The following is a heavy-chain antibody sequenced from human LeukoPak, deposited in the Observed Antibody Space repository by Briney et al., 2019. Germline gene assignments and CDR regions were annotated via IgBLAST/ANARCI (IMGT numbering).Heavy chain of an antibody. D-gene: IGHD3-3*01. V-gene: IGHV4-34*01. Sequence: SETLSLTCAVYGGSFSGYYWSWIRQPPGKGLEWIGEINHSGSTNYNPSLKSRVTISVDTSKNQFSLKLSSVTAADTAVYYCARAPVRFLEWLLSYYYYGMDVWGQGTTVTVSS. J-gene: IGHJ6*02. CDR3: ARAPVRFLEWLLSYYYYGMDV. CDR1: GGSFSGYY. CDR2: INHSGST.